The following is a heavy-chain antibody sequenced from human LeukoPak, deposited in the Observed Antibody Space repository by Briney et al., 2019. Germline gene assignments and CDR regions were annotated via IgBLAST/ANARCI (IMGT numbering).Heavy chain of an antibody. D-gene: IGHD5-24*01. CDR2: IYHSGST. J-gene: IGHJ4*02. CDR1: GGSISSGGYS. V-gene: IGHV4-30-2*01. CDR3: ARVEMATIFFDY. Sequence: SETLSLTCAVSGGSISSGGYSWSWIRQPPGKGLEWIGYIYHSGSTYYNPSLKSRVTISVDRSKNQFSLKLSSVTAADTAVYYCARVEMATIFFDYWGQGTLVTVSS.